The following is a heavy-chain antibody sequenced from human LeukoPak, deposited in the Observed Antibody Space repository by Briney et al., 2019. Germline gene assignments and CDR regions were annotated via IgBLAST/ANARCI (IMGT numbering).Heavy chain of an antibody. J-gene: IGHJ4*02. D-gene: IGHD6-19*01. Sequence: GGSLRLSCAASGFTFSSYAMSWVRQAPGKGLEWVPAISGSGGSTYYADSVKGRFTISRDNSKNTLYLQMNSLRAEDTAVYYCANSLRTIAVAALDYWGQGTLVTVSS. CDR3: ANSLRTIAVAALDY. V-gene: IGHV3-23*01. CDR2: ISGSGGST. CDR1: GFTFSSYA.